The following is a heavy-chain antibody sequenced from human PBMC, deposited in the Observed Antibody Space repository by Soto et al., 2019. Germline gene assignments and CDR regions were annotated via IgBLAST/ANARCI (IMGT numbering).Heavy chain of an antibody. CDR2: INHAGST. V-gene: IGHV4-34*01. J-gene: IGHJ4*02. D-gene: IGHD3-22*01. Sequence: SETLSLTCAVYGGSLSGYYWSWIRQSPGKGLEWIGEINHAGSTNYIPSLKSRVTISVDTFMHQFSLKLSSVTAADTAVYYCARGPVYYYDHSGYSPYYLDSWGQGTLVTVSS. CDR1: GGSLSGYY. CDR3: ARGPVYYYDHSGYSPYYLDS.